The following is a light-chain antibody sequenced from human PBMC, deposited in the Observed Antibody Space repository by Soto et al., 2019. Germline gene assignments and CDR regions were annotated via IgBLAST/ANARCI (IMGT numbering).Light chain of an antibody. CDR1: QSVSSSY. CDR3: QQYGSSPHT. J-gene: IGKJ2*01. Sequence: EIVLTQSPGTLSLSPGERDTLSCRASQSVSSSYLAWYQHKPGQAPRLLIYGASSRATGIPDRFSGSGSGTDFTLTISRLEPEDFAVYYCQQYGSSPHTFGQGTKLEIK. V-gene: IGKV3-20*01. CDR2: GAS.